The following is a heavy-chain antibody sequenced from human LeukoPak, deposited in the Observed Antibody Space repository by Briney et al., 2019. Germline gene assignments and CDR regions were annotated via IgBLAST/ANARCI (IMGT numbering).Heavy chain of an antibody. D-gene: IGHD2-2*02. CDR2: IKSKTDGGTT. CDR3: TTDSNHCSSTSCYISS. CDR1: GFTFSSYS. J-gene: IGHJ5*02. V-gene: IGHV3-15*01. Sequence: GGSLRLSCAASGFTFSSYSMNWVRQAPGKGLEWVGRIKSKTDGGTTDYAAPVKGRFTISRDDSKNTLYLQMNSLKTEDTAVYYCTTDSNHCSSTSCYISSWGQGTLVTVSS.